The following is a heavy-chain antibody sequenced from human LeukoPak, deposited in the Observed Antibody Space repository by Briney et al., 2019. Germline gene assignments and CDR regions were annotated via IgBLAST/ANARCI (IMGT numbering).Heavy chain of an antibody. CDR1: GYTFTGFY. Sequence: VASVKVSCKASGYTFTGFYMHWVRQAPGQGREWMGWINPNSGGTNYAQKFQGRVTMTRDTSISTAYMELSRLRSDDTAVYYCARGRKPFSGTAIYSGHWFDPWGQGTLVTVSS. CDR3: ARGRKPFSGTAIYSGHWFDP. V-gene: IGHV1-2*02. J-gene: IGHJ5*02. CDR2: INPNSGGT. D-gene: IGHD3-10*02.